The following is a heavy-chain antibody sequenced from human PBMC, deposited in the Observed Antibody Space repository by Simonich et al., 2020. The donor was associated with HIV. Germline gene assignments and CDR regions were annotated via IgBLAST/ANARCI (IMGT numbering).Heavy chain of an antibody. Sequence: QVQLQQWGAGLLKPSETLSLTCAVYGGSFSGYYWSLIRQPPGKGLEWIGEIYHSEITNYNSSLNSRATISVDKSKNQFSLKLSSVTAADTAIYYCARRDRELILYFDYWGQGNLVTVSS. CDR2: IYHSEIT. CDR3: ARRDRELILYFDY. V-gene: IGHV4-34*01. D-gene: IGHD3-3*01. CDR1: GGSFSGYY. J-gene: IGHJ4*02.